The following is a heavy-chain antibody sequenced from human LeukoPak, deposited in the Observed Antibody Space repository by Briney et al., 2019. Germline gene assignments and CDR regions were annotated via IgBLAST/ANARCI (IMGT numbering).Heavy chain of an antibody. J-gene: IGHJ4*02. CDR2: MNPNSGNT. V-gene: IGHV1-8*01. CDR1: GYTFTSYD. Sequence: ASVKVSCKASGYTFTSYDVNWVRQATGQGLEWMGWMNPNSGNTGYAQKFQGRVTMTRNTSISTAYMELSSLRSEDTAVYYCARILRCSGGSCYFGYWGQGTLVTVSS. CDR3: ARILRCSGGSCYFGY. D-gene: IGHD2-15*01.